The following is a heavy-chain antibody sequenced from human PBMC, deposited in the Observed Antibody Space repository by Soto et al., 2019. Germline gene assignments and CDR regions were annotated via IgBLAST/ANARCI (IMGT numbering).Heavy chain of an antibody. Sequence: SETLSLTCTVSGGSISSGDYYWNWIRQPPGKGLEWIGDIYYSGSTYYNPSLKSRITISVDTSKNQFSLKLSSVTAADTAVYYCARARSRGSYYFDYWGQGTLVTVSS. V-gene: IGHV4-30-4*01. CDR3: ARARSRGSYYFDY. J-gene: IGHJ4*02. D-gene: IGHD2-15*01. CDR1: GGSISSGDYY. CDR2: IYYSGST.